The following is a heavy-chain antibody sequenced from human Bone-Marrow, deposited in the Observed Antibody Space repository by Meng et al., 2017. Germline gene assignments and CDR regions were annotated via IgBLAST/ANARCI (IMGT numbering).Heavy chain of an antibody. CDR1: GGSISSGSYY. CDR3: ARSIMVRGVMDFQH. J-gene: IGHJ1*01. CDR2: IYTSGST. D-gene: IGHD3-10*01. V-gene: IGHV4-61*02. Sequence: QVQLQESGPGLVKPSQTLSLTCTVSGGSISSGSYYWSWIRQPAGKGLEWIGRIYTSGSTNYNPSLKSRVTISVDTSKNQFSLKLSSVTAADTAVYYCARSIMVRGVMDFQHWGQGTLVTVSS.